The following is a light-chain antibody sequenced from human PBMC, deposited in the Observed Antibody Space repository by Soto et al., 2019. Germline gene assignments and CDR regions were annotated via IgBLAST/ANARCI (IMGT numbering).Light chain of an antibody. J-gene: IGLJ1*01. CDR1: SSDVGGYNY. CDR2: DVS. Sequence: QSALTQPASVSGSPGQSITISCTGTSSDVGGYNYVSWYQQHPGKAPKLMIYDVSNRHSGFSNRFSGSKSGNTASLTISGLQAEDEADYYCSSYTSSSTLVFGTGTKLTVL. V-gene: IGLV2-14*01. CDR3: SSYTSSSTLV.